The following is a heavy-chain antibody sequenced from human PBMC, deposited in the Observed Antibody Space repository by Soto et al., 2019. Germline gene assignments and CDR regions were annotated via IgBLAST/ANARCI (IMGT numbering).Heavy chain of an antibody. V-gene: IGHV3-30-3*01. J-gene: IGHJ5*02. CDR2: ISYDGSNK. CDR3: ARDDYGFDP. Sequence: GGSLRLSCAASGFTFSSYAMHWVRQAPGKGLEWVAVISYDGSNKYYADSVKSRFTISRDNSKNTLYLQMNSLRAEDTAVYYCARDDYGFDPWGQGTLVTVSS. CDR1: GFTFSSYA. D-gene: IGHD3-16*01.